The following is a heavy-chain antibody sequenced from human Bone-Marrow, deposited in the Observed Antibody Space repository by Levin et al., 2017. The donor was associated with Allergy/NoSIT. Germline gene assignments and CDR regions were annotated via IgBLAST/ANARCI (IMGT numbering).Heavy chain of an antibody. V-gene: IGHV3-23*01. CDR2: ISGSGGST. J-gene: IGHJ4*02. Sequence: PGGSLRLSCAASGFTFSSYAMSWVRQAPGKGLEWVSAISGSGGSTYYADSVKGRFTISRDNSKNTLYLQMNSLRAEDTAVYYCARDLWFGELLRFDYWGQGTLVTVSS. CDR3: ARDLWFGELLRFDY. CDR1: GFTFSSYA. D-gene: IGHD3-10*01.